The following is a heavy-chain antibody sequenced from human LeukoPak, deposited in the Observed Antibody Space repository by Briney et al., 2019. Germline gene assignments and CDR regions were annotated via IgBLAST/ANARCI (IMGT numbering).Heavy chain of an antibody. CDR1: GGSITSSGYF. V-gene: IGHV4-39*01. Sequence: SETLSLTCTVSGGSITSSGYFWGWIRQPPGKGLEWIGSIDYSGNTYYTPSLKSRVAISVDTSKNQFSLKLSSVTATDTAVYYCARLQKYQLLFGYYDYWGQGTLVTVSS. J-gene: IGHJ4*02. CDR3: ARLQKYQLLFGYYDY. D-gene: IGHD2-2*01. CDR2: IDYSGNT.